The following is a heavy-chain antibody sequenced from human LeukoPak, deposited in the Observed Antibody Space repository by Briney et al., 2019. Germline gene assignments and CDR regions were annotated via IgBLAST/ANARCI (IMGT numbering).Heavy chain of an antibody. V-gene: IGHV3-23*01. CDR3: AAGSSSWYFDY. CDR2: ISGSGAGT. D-gene: IGHD6-13*01. J-gene: IGHJ4*02. Sequence: GGSLRLSCAASGFTFSSHAMSWVRQVPGKGLEWVSGISGSGAGTYYADSVKGRFTISRDNAKNSLYLQMNSLRAEDTAVYYCAAGSSSWYFDYWGQGTLVTVSS. CDR1: GFTFSSHA.